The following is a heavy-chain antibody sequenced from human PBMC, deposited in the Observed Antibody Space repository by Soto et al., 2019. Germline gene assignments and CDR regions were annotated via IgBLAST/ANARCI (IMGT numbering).Heavy chain of an antibody. V-gene: IGHV5-51*01. J-gene: IGHJ5*02. CDR3: ARGDPYYYDSSGSNWFDP. CDR2: IYPGDSDT. D-gene: IGHD3-22*01. Sequence: PGESLKISCKGSGYSFTSYWIGWVRQMPGKGLEWMGIIYPGDSDTRYSPSFQGQVTISADKSISTAYLQWSSLKASDTAMYYCARGDPYYYDSSGSNWFDPWGQGTLVTVSS. CDR1: GYSFTSYW.